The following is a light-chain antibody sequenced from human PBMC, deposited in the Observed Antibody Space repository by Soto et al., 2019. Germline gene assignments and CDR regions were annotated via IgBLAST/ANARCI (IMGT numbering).Light chain of an antibody. CDR1: QTVSSW. V-gene: IGKV1-5*03. J-gene: IGKJ1*01. Sequence: DIEMTQSPYTLSGSVGDRVTITCRASQTVSSWLAWYQQKPGKAPKLLIYKASTLKSGVPSRFSGSRSWTEFTLTISSLQPDDFATYYCQHYNGYWWTFGQGTKV. CDR3: QHYNGYWWT. CDR2: KAS.